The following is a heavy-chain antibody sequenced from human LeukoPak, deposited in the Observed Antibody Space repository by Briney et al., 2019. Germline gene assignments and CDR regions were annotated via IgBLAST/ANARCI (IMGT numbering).Heavy chain of an antibody. V-gene: IGHV1-8*01. J-gene: IGHJ5*02. CDR1: GYTFTSYD. Sequence: ASVKVSCKASGYTFTSYDINWVRQATGQGLEWMGWMNPNSGNTGYAQKFQGRVTMTRNTSTSTAYMELSSLRSEDTAVYYCARALAYCSSTSCYFWFDPWGQGTLVTVSS. CDR3: ARALAYCSSTSCYFWFDP. D-gene: IGHD2-2*01. CDR2: MNPNSGNT.